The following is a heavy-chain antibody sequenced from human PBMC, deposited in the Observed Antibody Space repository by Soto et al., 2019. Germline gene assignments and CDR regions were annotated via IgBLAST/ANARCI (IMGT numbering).Heavy chain of an antibody. CDR2: IKQDGSAK. CDR3: ASWLKTSGWYVLLEGSFDY. V-gene: IGHV3-7*01. J-gene: IGHJ4*02. Sequence: EVQLVESGGGLVQPGGSLRLSCAASGFTFSSYWMTWVRQAPGKGLEWVANIKQDGSAKYYVDSVKGRFTISRDNAKNSVSLQMTGLRAEDTAVYYCASWLKTSGWYVLLEGSFDYWGQGTLVTVSS. CDR1: GFTFSSYW. D-gene: IGHD6-19*01.